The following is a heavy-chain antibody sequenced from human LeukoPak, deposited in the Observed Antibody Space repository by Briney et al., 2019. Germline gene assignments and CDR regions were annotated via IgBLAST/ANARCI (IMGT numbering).Heavy chain of an antibody. D-gene: IGHD6-19*01. V-gene: IGHV5-51*01. CDR2: IYPGDSDT. J-gene: IGHJ4*02. Sequence: ESLKISCKGSAYSFTSYWIGWARQLPGKGLECMGIIYPGDSDTRYSPSFQGQITISADKSISTAYLQWSSLKASATAMYYCARSAGYSSGWYRENDYWGQGTLVTVSS. CDR1: AYSFTSYW. CDR3: ARSAGYSSGWYRENDY.